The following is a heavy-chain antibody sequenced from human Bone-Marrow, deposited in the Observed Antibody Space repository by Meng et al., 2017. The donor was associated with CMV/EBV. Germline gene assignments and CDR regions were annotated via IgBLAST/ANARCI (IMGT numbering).Heavy chain of an antibody. CDR1: GFTFSSYA. CDR2: ISYDGSNK. Sequence: GGSLRLSCAASGFTFSSYAMHWVRQAPGKGLEWVAVISYDGSNKYYADSVKGRFTISRDNSKNTLYLQMNSLRAEDTAVYYCAREMTYYYGSGSYPDDWGQGTLVTVSS. D-gene: IGHD3-10*01. V-gene: IGHV3-30-3*01. J-gene: IGHJ4*02. CDR3: AREMTYYYGSGSYPDD.